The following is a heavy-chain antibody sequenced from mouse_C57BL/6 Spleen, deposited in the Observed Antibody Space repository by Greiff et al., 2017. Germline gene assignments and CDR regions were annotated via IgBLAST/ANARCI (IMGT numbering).Heavy chain of an antibody. J-gene: IGHJ3*01. CDR2: IHPNSGST. CDR1: GYTFTSYW. Sequence: VQLQQPGAELVKPGASVKLSCKASGYTFTSYWMHWVKQRPGQGLEWIGMIHPNSGSTNYNEKFKSKATLTVDKSSSTAYMQLSSLTSEDSAVYYCARGHGSYGAWFAYWGQGTLVTVSA. CDR3: ARGHGSYGAWFAY. V-gene: IGHV1-64*01. D-gene: IGHD1-1*02.